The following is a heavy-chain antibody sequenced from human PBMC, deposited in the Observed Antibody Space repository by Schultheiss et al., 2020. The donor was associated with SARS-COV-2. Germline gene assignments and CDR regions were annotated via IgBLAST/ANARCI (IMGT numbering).Heavy chain of an antibody. J-gene: IGHJ6*02. CDR2: INPSGGST. Sequence: ASVKVSCKASGYTFTSYYMHWVRQAPGQGLEWMGIINPSGGSTSYAQKFQGRVTVTRDTSTSTVYMELSSLRSEDTAVYYCARAGYCSGGSCYGGYYYYYGMDVWGQGTTVTVSS. CDR1: GYTFTSYY. D-gene: IGHD2-15*01. CDR3: ARAGYCSGGSCYGGYYYYYGMDV. V-gene: IGHV1-46*01.